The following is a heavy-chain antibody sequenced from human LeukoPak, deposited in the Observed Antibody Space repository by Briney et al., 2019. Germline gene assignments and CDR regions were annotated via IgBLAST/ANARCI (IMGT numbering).Heavy chain of an antibody. CDR3: ARHDRGGYSGYVGDY. CDR2: VYYSGTT. J-gene: IGHJ4*02. Sequence: PSETLSLTCTVSGGSISNYYWNWIRQPPGRGLEWIGFVYYSGTTNYNPSLKSRVTISVDTSKNQFSLKLSSVTAADTAVCYCARHDRGGYSGYVGDYWGQGTLVTVSS. V-gene: IGHV4-59*08. CDR1: GGSISNYY. D-gene: IGHD5-12*01.